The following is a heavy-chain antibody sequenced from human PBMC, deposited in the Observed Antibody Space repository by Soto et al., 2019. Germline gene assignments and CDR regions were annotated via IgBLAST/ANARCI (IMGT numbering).Heavy chain of an antibody. J-gene: IGHJ6*02. V-gene: IGHV1-46*01. Sequence: ASVKVSCKASGYTFTSYGFSWVRQAPGQGLEWMGIINPGGGRTAYAQKFQGRVTLTRDMSTSTVYMELTSLTYDDTAVYYCARDVSGPGATYVMDVWGQGTTVTVSS. CDR1: GYTFTSYG. D-gene: IGHD2-2*01. CDR3: ARDVSGPGATYVMDV. CDR2: INPGGGRT.